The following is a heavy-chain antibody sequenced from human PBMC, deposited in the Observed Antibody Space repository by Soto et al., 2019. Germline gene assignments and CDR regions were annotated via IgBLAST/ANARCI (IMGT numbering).Heavy chain of an antibody. Sequence: SETLSLTCAVSGGSISSGGYSWSWIRQPPGKGLEWIGYIYHSGSTYYNPSLKSRVTISVDRSKNQFSLKLSSVTAADTAVYYCATAPGPYWGQGTLDTVSS. CDR2: IYHSGST. V-gene: IGHV4-30-2*01. CDR3: ATAPGPY. J-gene: IGHJ4*02. CDR1: GGSISSGGYS.